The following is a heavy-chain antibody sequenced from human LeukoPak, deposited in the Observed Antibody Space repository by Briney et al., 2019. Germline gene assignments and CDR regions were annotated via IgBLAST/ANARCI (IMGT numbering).Heavy chain of an antibody. J-gene: IGHJ4*02. CDR2: IYYSGST. V-gene: IGHV4-39*01. Sequence: SETLSLTCTVSGGSISGSSYYWGWIRQPPGKGLEWIGSIYYSGSTYYKPSLKSRVTISVEMSKNQFSLKLTSVTAADTAVYYCARHGIYAPLDYWGQGTLVTVSS. D-gene: IGHD3-16*01. CDR1: GGSISGSSYY. CDR3: ARHGIYAPLDY.